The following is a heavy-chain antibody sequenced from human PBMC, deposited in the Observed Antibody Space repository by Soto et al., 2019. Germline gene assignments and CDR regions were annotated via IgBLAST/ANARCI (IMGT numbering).Heavy chain of an antibody. CDR2: VSSNGGST. J-gene: IGHJ4*02. D-gene: IGHD3-9*01. Sequence: SLRLSCAASGFTFSNYTMHWVRQAPGKGLEYVSAVSSNGGSTYYANSVKGRFTISRDNSKNTLYLQMGSLRAEDMAVYYCARDGRGLRYFDWLAYFDYWGQGDLVTVSS. CDR1: GFTFSNYT. CDR3: ARDGRGLRYFDWLAYFDY. V-gene: IGHV3-64*01.